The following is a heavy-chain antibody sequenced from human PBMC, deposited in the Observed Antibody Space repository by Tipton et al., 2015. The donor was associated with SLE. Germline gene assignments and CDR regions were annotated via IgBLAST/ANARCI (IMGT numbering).Heavy chain of an antibody. CDR2: IYYSGST. J-gene: IGHJ2*01. Sequence: TLSLTCTVSGGSISSGGYYWSWIRQHPGKGLEWIGYIYYSGSTYYNPSLKSRVTISVDTSKNQFSLKLSSVTAADTAVYYCARGGSSGWYRYFDRWGRGTLVTVSS. D-gene: IGHD6-19*01. CDR3: ARGGSSGWYRYFDR. V-gene: IGHV4-31*03. CDR1: GGSISSGGYY.